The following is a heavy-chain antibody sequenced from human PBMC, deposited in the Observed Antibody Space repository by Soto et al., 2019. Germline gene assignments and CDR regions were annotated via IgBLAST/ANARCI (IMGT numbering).Heavy chain of an antibody. Sequence: QVQLVQPGAEVKKPGASVKVSCKASGYTFTSYAMHWVRQAPGQRLEWMGWINAGNGNTKYSQKFQGRVTITRDTCASTAYMELSSLRSEDTAVYYCARDPGYSYGYNWGQGTLVTVSS. D-gene: IGHD5-18*01. CDR3: ARDPGYSYGYN. CDR2: INAGNGNT. V-gene: IGHV1-3*01. CDR1: GYTFTSYA. J-gene: IGHJ4*02.